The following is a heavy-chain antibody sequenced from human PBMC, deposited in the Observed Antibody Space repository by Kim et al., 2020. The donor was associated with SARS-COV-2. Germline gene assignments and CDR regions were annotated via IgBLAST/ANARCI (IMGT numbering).Heavy chain of an antibody. CDR1: GFTFSNYW. Sequence: GGSLRLSCAASGFTFSNYWMSWVRQAPGKGLEWVANIKGDGNEKYCVDSVKGRLTISRDNAKNSVYLQMSSLRAEDTAVDYCARNTAFDYWGQGTQFNVS. V-gene: IGHV3-7*03. CDR2: IKGDGNEK. J-gene: IGHJ4*02. D-gene: IGHD4-17*01. CDR3: ARNTAFDY.